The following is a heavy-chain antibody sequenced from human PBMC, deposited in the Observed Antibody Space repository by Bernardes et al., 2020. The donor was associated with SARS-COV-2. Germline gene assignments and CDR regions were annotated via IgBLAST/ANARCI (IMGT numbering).Heavy chain of an antibody. D-gene: IGHD2-2*01. Sequence: GGSLRLSCAASGFTFSDFGMHWVRQAPGKGLEWVAIISYDGATEYYANSVKGRFTISRDNSKSTLYLQMNGLRAEDTAVYYCTKDHQEIVVLPAAAGYYAMDVWGQGTTVTVSS. V-gene: IGHV3-30*18. CDR2: ISYDGATE. CDR3: TKDHQEIVVLPAAAGYYAMDV. CDR1: GFTFSDFG. J-gene: IGHJ6*02.